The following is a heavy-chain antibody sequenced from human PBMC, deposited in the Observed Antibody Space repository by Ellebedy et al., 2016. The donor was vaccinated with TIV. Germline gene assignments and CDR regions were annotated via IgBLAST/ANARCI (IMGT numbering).Heavy chain of an antibody. CDR3: ARDQYYYDSSGYSYYYYYGMDV. CDR1: GGTFSSYA. V-gene: IGHV1-69*13. Sequence: AASVKVSCKASGGTFSSYAISWVRQAPGQGLEWMGGIIPIFGTANYAQKFQGRVTITADESTSTAYMELSSLRSEDTAVYYCARDQYYYDSSGYSYYYYYGMDVWGQGTTVTVSS. CDR2: IIPIFGTA. D-gene: IGHD3-22*01. J-gene: IGHJ6*02.